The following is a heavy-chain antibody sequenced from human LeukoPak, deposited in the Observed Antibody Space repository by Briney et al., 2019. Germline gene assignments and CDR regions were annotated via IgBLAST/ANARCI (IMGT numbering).Heavy chain of an antibody. CDR2: ISGSGGST. Sequence: PGGSLRLSCAASGFTFSSYAMTWVRQAPGKGLEWVSGISGSGGSTYYADSVKGRFTISRDNSKNTLYLQMNSLRAEDTAVYYCAKDSSPLSVLRFLEWPLGYFDYWGQGTLVTVSS. V-gene: IGHV3-23*01. J-gene: IGHJ4*02. CDR1: GFTFSSYA. D-gene: IGHD3-3*01. CDR3: AKDSSPLSVLRFLEWPLGYFDY.